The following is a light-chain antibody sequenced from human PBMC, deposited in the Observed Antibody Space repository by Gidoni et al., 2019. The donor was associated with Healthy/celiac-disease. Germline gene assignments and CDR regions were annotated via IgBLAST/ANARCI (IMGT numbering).Light chain of an antibody. CDR1: SSDVGGYNY. V-gene: IGLV2-14*01. Sequence: LTQPASVSGSPGQSITISCTGTSSDVGGYNYVSWYQQHPGKAPKLMIYDVSNRPSGVSNRFSGSKSGNTASLTISGLQAEDEADYYCSSYTSSSTPRVFGGGTKLTVL. J-gene: IGLJ2*01. CDR3: SSYTSSSTPRV. CDR2: DVS.